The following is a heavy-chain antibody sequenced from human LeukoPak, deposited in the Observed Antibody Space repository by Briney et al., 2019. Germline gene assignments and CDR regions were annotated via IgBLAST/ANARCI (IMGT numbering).Heavy chain of an antibody. D-gene: IGHD6-13*01. V-gene: IGHV4-34*01. J-gene: IGHJ4*02. Sequence: PSETLSLTCAVYGGSFSGYYWSWIRQPPGKGLEWIGEINHSGSTNYNPSLKSRVTISVDTSKNQFSLKLSSVTAADMAVYYCATVAAAGSFDYWGQGTLVTVSS. CDR1: GGSFSGYY. CDR2: INHSGST. CDR3: ATVAAAGSFDY.